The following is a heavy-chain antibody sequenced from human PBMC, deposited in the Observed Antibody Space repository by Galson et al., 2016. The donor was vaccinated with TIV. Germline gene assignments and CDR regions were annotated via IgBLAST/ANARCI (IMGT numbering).Heavy chain of an antibody. Sequence: SVKVSCKASGYTFTSYDINWVRQATGQGLEWMGWMNPNSGNTGYAQKFRGRVTMTRNTSVRTAYMELGSLRSEDTAVYDCARSGYYGDYWGQGTLVTVSS. CDR1: GYTFTSYD. J-gene: IGHJ4*02. CDR2: MNPNSGNT. D-gene: IGHD4-17*01. V-gene: IGHV1-8*02. CDR3: ARSGYYGDY.